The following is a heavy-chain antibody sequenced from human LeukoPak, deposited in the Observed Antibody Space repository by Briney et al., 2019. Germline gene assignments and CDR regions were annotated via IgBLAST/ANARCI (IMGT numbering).Heavy chain of an antibody. CDR3: ARVSMSTTKDY. CDR1: GGTFSSYA. CDR2: ISAYNGDT. J-gene: IGHJ4*02. D-gene: IGHD5-24*01. V-gene: IGHV1-18*01. Sequence: ASVKVSCKASGGTFSSYAITWVRQAPGQGLEWMGWISAYNGDTNYAQKLQGRVAMTTDTSTSTAYMELRSLRSDDTAVYYCARVSMSTTKDYWGQGTLVTVSS.